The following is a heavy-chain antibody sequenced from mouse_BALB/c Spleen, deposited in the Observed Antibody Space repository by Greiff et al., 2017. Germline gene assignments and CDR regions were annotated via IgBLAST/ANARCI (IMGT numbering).Heavy chain of an antibody. CDR1: GYTFTDYA. Sequence: VQLQQSGAELVRPGVSVKISCKGSGYTFTDYAMHWVKQSHAKSLEWIGVISTYYGDASYNQKFKGKATMTVDKSSSTAYMELARLTSEDSAIYYCALYDRGDAMDYWGQGTSVTVSS. V-gene: IGHV1S137*01. D-gene: IGHD2-3*01. CDR2: ISTYYGDA. CDR3: ALYDRGDAMDY. J-gene: IGHJ4*01.